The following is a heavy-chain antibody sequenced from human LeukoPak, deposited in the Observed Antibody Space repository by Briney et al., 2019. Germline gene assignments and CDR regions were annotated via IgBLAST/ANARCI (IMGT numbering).Heavy chain of an antibody. V-gene: IGHV1-2*02. J-gene: IGHJ4*02. CDR2: INPNDGDT. CDR3: ARANFLYCSSTTCLFDY. CDR1: GYTFTDYY. D-gene: IGHD2-2*01. Sequence: ASVKVSCKASGYTFTDYYMHWVRQAPGQGFEWMGWINPNDGDTNYAQKFQGRVTMTRDTSISTAHMEVSKLRSDDTAVYYCARANFLYCSSTTCLFDYWGQGTLVTVSS.